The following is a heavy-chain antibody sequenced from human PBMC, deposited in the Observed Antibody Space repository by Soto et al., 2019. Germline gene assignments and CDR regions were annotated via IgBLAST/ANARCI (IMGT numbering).Heavy chain of an antibody. CDR2: INSDGSST. Sequence: GWALRLSCAASGFTFSNYWMHWVRQAPGKGLVWVSRINSDGSSTYYADSVKGRFTISRDNAKNTLYMQMNSLRAEDTALYYCARQGFESWGQGTPVTASS. J-gene: IGHJ4*02. CDR1: GFTFSNYW. CDR3: ARQGFES. V-gene: IGHV3-74*01.